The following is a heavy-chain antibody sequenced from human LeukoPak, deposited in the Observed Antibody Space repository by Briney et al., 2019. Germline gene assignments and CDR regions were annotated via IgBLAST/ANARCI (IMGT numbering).Heavy chain of an antibody. Sequence: ASVKVSCKASGYTFTSYGISWVRQAPGQGLEWMGWISAYNGNTNYAQKLQGRVTMTTDTSTSTAYMELRSLRSDDTAVYYCAREVAAAGISYYYYGMGVWGQGTTVTVSS. J-gene: IGHJ6*02. V-gene: IGHV1-18*01. CDR1: GYTFTSYG. CDR2: ISAYNGNT. CDR3: AREVAAAGISYYYYGMGV. D-gene: IGHD6-13*01.